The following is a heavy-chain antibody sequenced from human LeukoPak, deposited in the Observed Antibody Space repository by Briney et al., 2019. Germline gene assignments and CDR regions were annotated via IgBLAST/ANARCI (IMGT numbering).Heavy chain of an antibody. V-gene: IGHV1-3*01. Sequence: ASVKVSCKASGYTFTSYVIHWVRQAPGQRPEWMGWISAGNGNTKYSQKFQGRVTITRDTSASTAYMELSSLRSEDTAVYYCARDFSSSWYVFGYWGQGILVTVSS. J-gene: IGHJ4*02. CDR3: ARDFSSSWYVFGY. CDR1: GYTFTSYV. CDR2: ISAGNGNT. D-gene: IGHD6-13*01.